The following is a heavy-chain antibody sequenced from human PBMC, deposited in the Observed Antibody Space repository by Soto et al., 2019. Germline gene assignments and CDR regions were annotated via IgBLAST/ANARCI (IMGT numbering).Heavy chain of an antibody. CDR2: ISSSSSYI. CDR1: GFTFSSYS. Sequence: GGSLRLSCAASGFTFSSYSMNWVRQAPGKGLEWVSSISSSSSYIYYADSVKGRFTISRDNAKNSLYLQMNSLRAEDTAVYYCARDMGAITIFDRGFDYWGQGTLVTVSS. J-gene: IGHJ4*02. D-gene: IGHD3-3*01. V-gene: IGHV3-21*01. CDR3: ARDMGAITIFDRGFDY.